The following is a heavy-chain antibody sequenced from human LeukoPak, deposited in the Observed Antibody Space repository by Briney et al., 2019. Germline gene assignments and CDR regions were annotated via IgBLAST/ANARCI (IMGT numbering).Heavy chain of an antibody. CDR3: ARVGVAARTYYFDY. CDR2: ISSSSSTI. Sequence: GGSLRLSCAASGFTFSDYYMSWIRQAPGKGLEWVSYISSSSSTIYYADSVKGRFTISRDNAKNSLYLQMNSLRAEDTAVYYCARVGVAARTYYFDYWGQGTLVTVSS. V-gene: IGHV3-11*04. D-gene: IGHD6-6*01. CDR1: GFTFSDYY. J-gene: IGHJ4*02.